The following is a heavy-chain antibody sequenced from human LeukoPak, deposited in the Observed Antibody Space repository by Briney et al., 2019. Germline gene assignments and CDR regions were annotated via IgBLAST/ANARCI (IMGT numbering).Heavy chain of an antibody. Sequence: GGSLRLSCAASGFTFTNFGMHWVRQAPGKGLEWVAVISYDGSNKYYADSVKGRFTISRDNSKNTLYLQMNSLRAEDTAVYYCAKGDYGDSPGYFDYWGQGTLVTVSS. CDR3: AKGDYGDSPGYFDY. CDR1: GFTFTNFG. D-gene: IGHD4-17*01. CDR2: ISYDGSNK. V-gene: IGHV3-30*18. J-gene: IGHJ4*02.